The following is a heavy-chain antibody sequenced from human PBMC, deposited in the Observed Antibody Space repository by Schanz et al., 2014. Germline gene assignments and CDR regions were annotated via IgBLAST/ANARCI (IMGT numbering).Heavy chain of an antibody. J-gene: IGHJ3*02. D-gene: IGHD3-10*01. CDR1: GYIFGSHG. CDR3: ARVHIATYHYNSPGAFDI. V-gene: IGHV1-18*01. CDR2: FDVEDGET. Sequence: QLMQSGSEVRKPGASVKVSCKASGYIFGSHGMTWVRQAPGKGLEWLGGFDVEDGETIYAQKCGGGVSMTRGGGGARVRLEVRRGRTDEAAIYDCARVHIATYHYNSPGAFDIWGQGTRVTVSS.